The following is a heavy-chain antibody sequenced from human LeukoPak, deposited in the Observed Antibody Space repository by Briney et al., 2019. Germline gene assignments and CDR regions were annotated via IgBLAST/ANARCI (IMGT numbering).Heavy chain of an antibody. D-gene: IGHD3-3*01. CDR1: GYTFTSYG. J-gene: IGHJ5*02. V-gene: IGHV1-18*01. CDR3: ARAGETIFGAPNWFDP. Sequence: ASVKVSCKASGYTFTSYGISWVRQAPGQGLEWVGWISAYNGSTNYAQKLQGRVTMTTDTSTSTAYMELRSLRSDDTAVYYCARAGETIFGAPNWFDPWGQGTLVTVSS. CDR2: ISAYNGST.